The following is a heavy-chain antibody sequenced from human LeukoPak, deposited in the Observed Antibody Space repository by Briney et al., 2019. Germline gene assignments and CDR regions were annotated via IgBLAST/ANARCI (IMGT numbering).Heavy chain of an antibody. V-gene: IGHV3-23*01. J-gene: IGHJ4*02. CDR3: AKGDSGMVRRYYFDY. CDR1: GFTFSSYA. Sequence: GGSLRLSCAASGFTFSSYAMSWVRQGPGKGLEWVSVISGSGGDTYYADSVKGRLTISRDISKNTLYLQMNSLSAEDTAVYYCAKGDSGMVRRYYFDYWGQGTLVTVSS. CDR2: ISGSGGDT. D-gene: IGHD2-8*01.